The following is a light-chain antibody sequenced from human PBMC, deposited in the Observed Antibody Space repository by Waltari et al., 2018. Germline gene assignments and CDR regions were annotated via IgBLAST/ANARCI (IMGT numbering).Light chain of an antibody. CDR3: QQYDISPLT. J-gene: IGKJ4*01. Sequence: EIVLTPSPGTLSLSPGDSATLPCRASQTVRTTYLAWYQQKPGQAPTLLIYGASSRATGIPDRFSGSGSGTDFSLTISSLEPEDFAVYYCQQYDISPLTFGGGTKVEIK. CDR2: GAS. CDR1: QTVRTTY. V-gene: IGKV3-20*01.